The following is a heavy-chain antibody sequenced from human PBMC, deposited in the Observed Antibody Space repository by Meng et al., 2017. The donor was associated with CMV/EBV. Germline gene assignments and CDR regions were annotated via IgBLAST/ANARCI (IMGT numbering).Heavy chain of an antibody. Sequence: EVPLVEAGGGVVQPGGSLRLSCADSGFTFSRYWMHWVRQVPGKGLVWVSRLNEDGSFTSYADSVRGRFTISRDNAKNTLYLQMNSLRVDDSGVYYCGRDLTGERDQWGQGTLVTVSS. J-gene: IGHJ4*02. V-gene: IGHV3-74*03. D-gene: IGHD7-27*01. CDR1: GFTFSRYW. CDR2: LNEDGSFT. CDR3: GRDLTGERDQ.